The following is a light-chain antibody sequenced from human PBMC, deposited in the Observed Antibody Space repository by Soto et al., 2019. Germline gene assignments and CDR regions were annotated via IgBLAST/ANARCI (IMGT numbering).Light chain of an antibody. CDR3: HQLKSYPWT. V-gene: IGKV1-9*01. Sequence: DIQLTQSPSFLSASVGDRVTITCRASQGINSFLAWFQQKPGNAPKLLIYDASTLQSGVPSRFSGSGFGTEFTLTISSLQPEDFATYYCHQLKSYPWTFGQGTKVDIK. CDR2: DAS. CDR1: QGINSF. J-gene: IGKJ1*01.